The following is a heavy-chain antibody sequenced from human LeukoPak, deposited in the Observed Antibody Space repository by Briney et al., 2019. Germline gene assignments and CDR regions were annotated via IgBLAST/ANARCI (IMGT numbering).Heavy chain of an antibody. CDR3: ATGGYYFDY. CDR1: GFTFSNAW. J-gene: IGHJ4*02. CDR2: IKSKPDGGKR. D-gene: IGHD3-16*01. Sequence: GGSLRLSCVGSGFTFSNAWMNWVRQAPGRGLEWVGRIKSKPDGGKRDYAAPVKGRFSIARDDSKNTVYLQMNSLKTEDTAVYYCATGGYYFDYWGQGTLVTVSS. V-gene: IGHV3-15*01.